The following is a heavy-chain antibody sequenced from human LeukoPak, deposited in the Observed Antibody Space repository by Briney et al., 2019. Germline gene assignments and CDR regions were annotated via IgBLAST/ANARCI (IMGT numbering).Heavy chain of an antibody. CDR3: ARVDGYEGRAPYYDILTGPDY. D-gene: IGHD3-9*01. CDR2: ISAYNGNT. V-gene: IGHV1-18*01. Sequence: ASVKVSCKASGYSFVGYGITWVRQAPGQGLEWMGWISAYNGNTNYAQNLQGRVTMTTDTSTTTAYMELRGLRSDDTAVYYCARVDGYEGRAPYYDILTGPDYWGQGTLVTVST. J-gene: IGHJ4*02. CDR1: GYSFVGYG.